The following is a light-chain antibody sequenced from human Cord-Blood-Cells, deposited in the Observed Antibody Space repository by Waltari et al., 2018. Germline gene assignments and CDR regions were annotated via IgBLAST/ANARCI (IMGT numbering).Light chain of an antibody. CDR3: QQYGSSPYT. Sequence: EIVLTQSPGTLSLSPGERATLSCRASQSVSSGYLAWYQQKPGQAPRLLIYGASSRATGIPDRFSGSGSGTDFTLTISRLEPEDFAVYYCQQYGSSPYTFGQGTKLGSK. CDR1: QSVSSGY. J-gene: IGKJ2*01. V-gene: IGKV3-20*01. CDR2: GAS.